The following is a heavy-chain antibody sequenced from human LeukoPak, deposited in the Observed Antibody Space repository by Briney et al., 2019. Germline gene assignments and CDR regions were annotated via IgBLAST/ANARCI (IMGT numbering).Heavy chain of an antibody. J-gene: IGHJ4*02. Sequence: GGSLRLSCAASGFTFSSYAMSWVRQAPGKGLEWVSAISGSGGTTYYADSVKGRFTISRDNSKNTLYLQMNSLRAGDTAVYYCAKGTSAVTTFRFHWGQGTLVTVSS. CDR1: GFTFSSYA. CDR3: AKGTSAVTTFRFH. CDR2: ISGSGGTT. V-gene: IGHV3-23*01. D-gene: IGHD4-17*01.